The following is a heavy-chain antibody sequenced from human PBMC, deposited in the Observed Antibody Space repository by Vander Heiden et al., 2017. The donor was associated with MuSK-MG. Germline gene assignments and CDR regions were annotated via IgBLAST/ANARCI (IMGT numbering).Heavy chain of an antibody. CDR2: IYHSGST. D-gene: IGHD3-10*01. J-gene: IGHJ3*02. CDR1: GGSISSSNW. V-gene: IGHV4-4*02. Sequence: QVQLQESGPGLVKPSGTLSLTCAVSGGSISSSNWGSWVRQPLGKGLEWIGEIYHSGSTNYNPALKSRVTISVDKSKNQFSLKLSSVTAADTAVYYWARPAVRMVRGVNDACDIWGQGTMGTVAA. CDR3: ARPAVRMVRGVNDACDI.